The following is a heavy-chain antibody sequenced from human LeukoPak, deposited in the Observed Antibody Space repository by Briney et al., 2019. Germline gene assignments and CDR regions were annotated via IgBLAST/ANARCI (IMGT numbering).Heavy chain of an antibody. CDR3: ARDPGNWNGYYFDY. J-gene: IGHJ4*02. Sequence: GGSVRLSCAASGFTFSNYGMHWVRQAPGKGLEWVAIISYDGSNEYYADSVKGRFTISRDNSKNTLYLQMNSLRAEDTAVYYCARDPGNWNGYYFDYWGQGTLVTVSS. D-gene: IGHD1-20*01. CDR2: ISYDGSNE. CDR1: GFTFSNYG. V-gene: IGHV3-30*03.